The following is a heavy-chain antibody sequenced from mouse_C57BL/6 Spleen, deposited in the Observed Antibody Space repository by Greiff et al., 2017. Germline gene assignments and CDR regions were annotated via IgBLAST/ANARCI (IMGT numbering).Heavy chain of an antibody. Sequence: EVQLQQSGPELVKPGASVKISCKASGYTFTDHYMNWVKQSHGKSLEWIGDINPNNGGTSYNQKFKGKATLTVDKSSSTAYMELRSLTSEDSAVYYCARDYGSAMDYWGQGTSVTVSS. CDR3: ARDYGSAMDY. V-gene: IGHV1-26*01. J-gene: IGHJ4*01. D-gene: IGHD1-1*01. CDR1: GYTFTDHY. CDR2: INPNNGGT.